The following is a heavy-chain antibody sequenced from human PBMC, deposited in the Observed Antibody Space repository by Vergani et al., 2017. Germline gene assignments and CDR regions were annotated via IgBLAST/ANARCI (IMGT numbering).Heavy chain of an antibody. CDR1: GFTFSSYA. J-gene: IGHJ4*02. Sequence: VQLVESGGGLVQPGGSLRLSCSASGFTFSSYAMHWVRQAPGKGLEYVSAISSNGGSTYYADSVKGRFTIARDNSKNTLYLQMNSLRAEDTAVYYCAKRKVGGYDYVFDYWGQGTLVTVSS. CDR3: AKRKVGGYDYVFDY. V-gene: IGHV3-64*04. D-gene: IGHD5-12*01. CDR2: ISSNGGST.